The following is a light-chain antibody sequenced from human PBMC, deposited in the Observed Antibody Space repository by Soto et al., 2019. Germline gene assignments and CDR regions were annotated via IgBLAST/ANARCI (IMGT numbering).Light chain of an antibody. CDR2: DVS. J-gene: IGKJ1*01. CDR1: QSITSW. Sequence: DIQVTQSPSTFSASVGDRVTIPCRASQSITSWLAWYQQKPGKAPXILIYDVSSLESGVPSRFSGSGSGTEFTLTISSMQHDDVGTYYCQHYDTYWTFGQGTKVDI. CDR3: QHYDTYWT. V-gene: IGKV1-5*01.